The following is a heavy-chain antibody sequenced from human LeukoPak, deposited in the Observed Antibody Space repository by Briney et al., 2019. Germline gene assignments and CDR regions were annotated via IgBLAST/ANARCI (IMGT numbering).Heavy chain of an antibody. D-gene: IGHD3-9*01. Sequence: SETLSLICTVSCGSVSSGRYYWSWIRQPPGKGLEWIGYIYDSGSTNYNPSLKSRVTISVDTSKNQFSLKLNSVTAADTAVYYCARDSHDILTGYPHYWGQGTLVTVSS. CDR3: ARDSHDILTGYPHY. V-gene: IGHV4-61*01. J-gene: IGHJ4*02. CDR1: CGSVSSGRYY. CDR2: IYDSGST.